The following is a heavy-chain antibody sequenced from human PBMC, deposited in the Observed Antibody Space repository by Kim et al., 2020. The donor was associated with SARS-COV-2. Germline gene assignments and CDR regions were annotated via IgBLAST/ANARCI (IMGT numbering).Heavy chain of an antibody. CDR1: GDSISSGGYY. D-gene: IGHD2-8*02. CDR2: IYYSGST. Sequence: SETLSLTCTVSGDSISSGGYYWSWIRQHPGKGLEWIGYIYYSGSTYYSPSLKSRVIISVDTSKNQFSLKLRSVTAADTAVYYCAKASYCTGADCSLNWFDPWGQGTLVTVSS. CDR3: AKASYCTGADCSLNWFDP. V-gene: IGHV4-31*03. J-gene: IGHJ5*02.